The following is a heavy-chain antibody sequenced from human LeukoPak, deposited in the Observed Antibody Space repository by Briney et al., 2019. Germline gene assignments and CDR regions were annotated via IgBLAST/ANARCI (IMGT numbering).Heavy chain of an antibody. D-gene: IGHD3-3*01. J-gene: IGHJ4*02. CDR2: IYSGGST. CDR3: ARGPTVLDYDFWSGYYTSLDY. Sequence: GGSLRLSCAASGFTVSSSYMSWVRQAPGKGLEWVSVIYSGGSTYYADSVKGRFTISRDNSKNTLYLQMNSLRAEDTAVYYCARGPTVLDYDFWSGYYTSLDYWGRGTLVTVSS. V-gene: IGHV3-66*02. CDR1: GFTVSSSY.